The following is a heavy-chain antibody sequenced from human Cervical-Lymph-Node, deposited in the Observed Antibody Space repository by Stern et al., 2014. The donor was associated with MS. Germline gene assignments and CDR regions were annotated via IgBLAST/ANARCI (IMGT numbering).Heavy chain of an antibody. J-gene: IGHJ6*02. V-gene: IGHV3-13*01. Sequence: EVQLEESGGGLVQPGGSLRLSCAASGFTFSSYDMHWVRQATGKGLEWVSAIGTAGDTYYPGSVKGRFTISRENAKNSLYLQMNSLRAGDTAVYYCARDTYDFRMDVWGQGTTVTVSS. CDR1: GFTFSSYD. D-gene: IGHD3-3*01. CDR2: IGTAGDT. CDR3: ARDTYDFRMDV.